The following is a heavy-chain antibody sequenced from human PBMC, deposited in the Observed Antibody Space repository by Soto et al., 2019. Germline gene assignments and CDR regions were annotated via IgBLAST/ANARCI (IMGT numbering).Heavy chain of an antibody. Sequence: NPSETLSLTCNVSGGSISSGSYYWSWIRQHPGKGLEWIGYIYYTGSTYYNPSLKSRVAISVDTSKNQFSLKLSFVTAADTAVYYCARGSPIGITMIGSGPLDYFDYWGQGTLVTVSS. V-gene: IGHV4-31*03. CDR1: GGSISSGSYY. CDR3: ARGSPIGITMIGSGPLDYFDY. J-gene: IGHJ4*02. CDR2: IYYTGST. D-gene: IGHD3-22*01.